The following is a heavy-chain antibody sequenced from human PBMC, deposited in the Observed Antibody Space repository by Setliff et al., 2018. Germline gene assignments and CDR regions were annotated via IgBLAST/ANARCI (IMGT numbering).Heavy chain of an antibody. V-gene: IGHV1-46*01. Sequence: ASVKVSCKASGYTFTNHYMHWVRQAPGQGLEWMGMINPGGGSTTYAQKFQGRVTMTRDTSTSTVYMELSSLRTEDTAVYYCARDWFCSGGDCSDVFDFWGQGTMVTVSS. CDR1: GYTFTNHY. J-gene: IGHJ3*01. CDR2: INPGGGST. CDR3: ARDWFCSGGDCSDVFDF. D-gene: IGHD2-21*02.